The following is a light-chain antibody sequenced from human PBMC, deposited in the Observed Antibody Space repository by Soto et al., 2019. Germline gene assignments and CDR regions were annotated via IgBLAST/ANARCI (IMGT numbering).Light chain of an antibody. V-gene: IGKV3-15*01. CDR1: QSVSSD. J-gene: IGKJ1*01. Sequence: VVTQSPATLSVFPGETATLSCRASQSVSSDLAWYQQRPGQAPRLLIYGVSTRATGIPARLRGSGSGTEFRLTISSLQTEDFATYYCQQYNTWHPKMAFGRGTKVDIK. CDR2: GVS. CDR3: QQYNTWHPKMA.